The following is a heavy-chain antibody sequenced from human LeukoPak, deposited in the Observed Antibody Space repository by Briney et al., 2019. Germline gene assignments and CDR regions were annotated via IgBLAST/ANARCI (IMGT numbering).Heavy chain of an antibody. D-gene: IGHD2-8*01. CDR2: FDPEDGET. J-gene: IGHJ3*02. CDR3: ATDRPYLGAFDI. CDR1: GYTLTELS. Sequence: ASVKVSCKVSGYTLTELSMHWVRQAPGKGLEWMGGFDPEDGETIYAQKFQGRVTMTEDTSTDTAYMELSSLRSEDTAVYYCATDRPYLGAFDIWGQGTMVTVSS. V-gene: IGHV1-24*01.